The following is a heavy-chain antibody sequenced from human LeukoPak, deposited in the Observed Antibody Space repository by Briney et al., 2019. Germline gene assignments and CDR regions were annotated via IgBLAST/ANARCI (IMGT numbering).Heavy chain of an antibody. D-gene: IGHD3-10*01. CDR1: GGSISSYF. J-gene: IGHJ5*02. CDR3: ARDSGTTGEVKFDP. Sequence: SETLSLTCSVSGGSISSYFWSWIRQPAGTALEWIGRIYTSGTITYNPSLKSRVTMSVDTSKNQFSLKLSSVTAADTAVYYCARDSGTTGEVKFDPWGQGTLVTVSS. CDR2: IYTSGTI. V-gene: IGHV4-4*07.